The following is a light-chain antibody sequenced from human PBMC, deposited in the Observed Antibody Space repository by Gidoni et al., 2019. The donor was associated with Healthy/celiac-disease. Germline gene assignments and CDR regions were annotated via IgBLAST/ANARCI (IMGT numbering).Light chain of an antibody. Sequence: DLPTPQSPSSLSASVGDRVTITCRASQSSSSYLNWYQQKPGKAPKLLIYAASSLQSGVPSRFSGSGSGTDFTLTISSLQPEDFATYYCQQSYSTPLTFGGXTKVEIK. CDR1: QSSSSY. J-gene: IGKJ4*01. CDR3: QQSYSTPLT. CDR2: AAS. V-gene: IGKV1-39*01.